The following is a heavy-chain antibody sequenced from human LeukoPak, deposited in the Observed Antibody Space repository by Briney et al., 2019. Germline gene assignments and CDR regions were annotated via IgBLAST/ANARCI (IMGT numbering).Heavy chain of an antibody. Sequence: ASVKVSCKVSGYTLTELSMHWVRQAPGKGLEWMGGFDPEDGETIYPQKFQGRVTMTEDTSTDTAYMELSSLRSEDTAVYYCATDPAGDGDNDYWGQGTLVTVSS. CDR2: FDPEDGET. CDR1: GYTLTELS. J-gene: IGHJ4*02. CDR3: ATDPAGDGDNDY. V-gene: IGHV1-24*01. D-gene: IGHD4-17*01.